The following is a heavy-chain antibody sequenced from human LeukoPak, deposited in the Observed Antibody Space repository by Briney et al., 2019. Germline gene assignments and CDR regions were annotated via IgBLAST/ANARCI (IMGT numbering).Heavy chain of an antibody. V-gene: IGHV4-31*03. CDR2: IYYSGST. Sequence: PSQTLSLTCTVSGGSISSGGYYWSWIREHPGKSLEWIGYIYYSGSTYYNPSLKTRVTISVDTSNNQFSLKLSSVTAADTAMYYCARGKYYFDSWGQGTLVTVSS. CDR3: ARGKYYFDS. CDR1: GGSISSGGYY. J-gene: IGHJ4*02.